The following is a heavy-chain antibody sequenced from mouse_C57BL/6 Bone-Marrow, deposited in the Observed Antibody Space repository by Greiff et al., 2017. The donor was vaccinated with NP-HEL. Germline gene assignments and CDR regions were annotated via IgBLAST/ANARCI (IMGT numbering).Heavy chain of an antibody. CDR2: IYPGNSDT. Sequence: VQLQQSGTVLARPGASVKMSCKTSGYTFTSYWMHWVNQRPGQGLEWIGAIYPGNSDTSYNQKFKGKAKLTAVTSASTAYMELSSLTHEDSAVYYCTRDDGSSYNYAMDYWGQGTSVTVSS. CDR3: TRDDGSSYNYAMDY. D-gene: IGHD1-1*01. V-gene: IGHV1-5*01. CDR1: GYTFTSYW. J-gene: IGHJ4*01.